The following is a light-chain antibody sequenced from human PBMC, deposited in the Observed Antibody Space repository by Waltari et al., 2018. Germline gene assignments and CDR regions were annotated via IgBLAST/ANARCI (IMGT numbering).Light chain of an antibody. J-gene: IGKJ3*01. Sequence: DIQMTHSPSSLSASAGDRVTITCRATQSISNYLNWYQQKQGKAPKLLNYAASNLQSGVPSRFSGSGSGTDFTLTISSLQPEDFATNYCQQKVTFGPGTKVDVK. CDR3: QQKVT. CDR2: AAS. CDR1: QSISNY. V-gene: IGKV1-39*01.